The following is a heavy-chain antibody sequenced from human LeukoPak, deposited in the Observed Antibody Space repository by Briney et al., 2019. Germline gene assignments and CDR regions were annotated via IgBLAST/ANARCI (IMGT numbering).Heavy chain of an antibody. CDR1: GYTFTGYY. J-gene: IGHJ3*02. CDR3: ARAPRYYYGSGSHPFDAFDI. CDR2: INPNSGGT. D-gene: IGHD3-10*01. V-gene: IGHV1-2*02. Sequence: ASVKVSCKASGYTFTGYYMHWVRQAPGQGLEWMGWINPNSGGTNYAQKFQGRVTMTRDTSISTAYMELSRLRSDDTAVYYCARAPRYYYGSGSHPFDAFDIWGQGTMVTVSS.